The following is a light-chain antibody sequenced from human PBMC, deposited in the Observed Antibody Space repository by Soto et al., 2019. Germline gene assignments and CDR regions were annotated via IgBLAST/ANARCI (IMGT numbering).Light chain of an antibody. J-gene: IGKJ1*01. V-gene: IGKV3-20*01. Sequence: EIVLTQSPGTLSLSPGERATLSCRASQSVSSSYLAWYPQTPGQAPRLLIYGASSRATGIPYRFSGSGSGTDFTLTISRLEPEDFAVYYCQQYGSSFLAFGQGTKVDIK. CDR3: QQYGSSFLA. CDR2: GAS. CDR1: QSVSSSY.